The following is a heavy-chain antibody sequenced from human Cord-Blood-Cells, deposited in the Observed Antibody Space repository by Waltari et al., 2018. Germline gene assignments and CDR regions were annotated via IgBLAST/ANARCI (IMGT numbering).Heavy chain of an antibody. CDR1: GGSFSGYY. D-gene: IGHD3-9*01. V-gene: IGHV4-34*01. J-gene: IGHJ5*02. CDR2: INHSGST. Sequence: QQWGAGLLKPSETLSLTCAVYGGSFSGYYWSWIRQPPGKGLEWIGEINHSGSTNYNPSLKSRVTISVDTSKNQFSLKLSSVTAADTAVYYCARGLTYYDILTGSNWFDPWGQGTLVTVSS. CDR3: ARGLTYYDILTGSNWFDP.